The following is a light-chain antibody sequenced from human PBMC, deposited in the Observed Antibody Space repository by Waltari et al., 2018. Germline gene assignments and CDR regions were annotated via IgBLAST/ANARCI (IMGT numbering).Light chain of an antibody. Sequence: EIVMTQSPATLSVSPGERATLSCRASQSVSSNLAWYQQKPGQAPRLLIYGVSTRATGIPARFSGSGSGTEFTLNISSLQSEDFAVYHCQQCSNWTFTFGPGTKVDIK. CDR3: QQCSNWTFT. CDR2: GVS. J-gene: IGKJ3*01. CDR1: QSVSSN. V-gene: IGKV3-15*01.